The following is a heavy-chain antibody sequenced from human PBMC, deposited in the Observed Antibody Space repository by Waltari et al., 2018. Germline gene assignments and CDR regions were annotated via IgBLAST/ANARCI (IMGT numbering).Heavy chain of an antibody. CDR2: ISSSTSYI. V-gene: IGHV3-21*01. Sequence: EVQLVESGGGLVKPGGSLRRSCAASGFTFSSYSMNWVRQAPGKGLEWFSSISSSTSYISYADAAKGLFTISRDNAKNSLYLQMTSLRAEDTAVYYCAIDLDGYWGQGTLVTVSS. CDR1: GFTFSSYS. J-gene: IGHJ4*02. CDR3: AIDLDGY.